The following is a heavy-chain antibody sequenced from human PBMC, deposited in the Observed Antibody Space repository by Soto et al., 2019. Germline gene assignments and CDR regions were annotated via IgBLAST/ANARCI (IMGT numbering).Heavy chain of an antibody. J-gene: IGHJ4*02. CDR3: ARGSSGWYDY. Sequence: VGSLRLSCAASGFTFSSYSMNWVRLAPGKGLEWVSYISSSSTTIFYSDSVRGRFTISRDSVKNSVHLQISSLRDEDTAVYYCARGSSGWYDYWGQGTPVTVSS. D-gene: IGHD6-19*01. V-gene: IGHV3-48*02. CDR2: ISSSSTTI. CDR1: GFTFSSYS.